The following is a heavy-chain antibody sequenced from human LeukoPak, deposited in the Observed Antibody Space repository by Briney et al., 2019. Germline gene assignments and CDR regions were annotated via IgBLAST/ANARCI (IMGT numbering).Heavy chain of an antibody. D-gene: IGHD3-9*01. CDR1: GGPFSGYY. CDR3: ARGPPVLRYFDWLLHFDY. J-gene: IGHJ4*02. CDR2: INHSGST. Sequence: SETLSLTCAVYGGPFSGYYWSWIRQPPGKGLEWIGEINHSGSTNYNPSLKSRVTISVDTSKNQFSLKLSSVTAADTAVYYCARGPPVLRYFDWLLHFDYWGQGTLVTVSS. V-gene: IGHV4-34*01.